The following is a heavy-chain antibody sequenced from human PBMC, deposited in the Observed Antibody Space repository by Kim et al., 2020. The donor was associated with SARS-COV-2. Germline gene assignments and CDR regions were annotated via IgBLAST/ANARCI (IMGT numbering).Heavy chain of an antibody. D-gene: IGHD1-7*01. CDR2: ISWNSGSI. CDR3: AKDMGLELRLGWFDP. Sequence: GGSLRLSCAASGFTFGDYAMHWVRQAPGKGLEWVSGISWNSGSIGYADSVKGRFTISRDNAKNSLYLQMNSLRAEDTALYYCAKDMGLELRLGWFDPWGQGTLVTVSS. V-gene: IGHV3-9*01. CDR1: GFTFGDYA. J-gene: IGHJ5*02.